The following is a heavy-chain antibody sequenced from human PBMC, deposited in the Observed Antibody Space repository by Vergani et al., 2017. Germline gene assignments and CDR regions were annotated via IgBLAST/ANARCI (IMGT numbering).Heavy chain of an antibody. D-gene: IGHD1-26*01. Sequence: EVQLVQSGAEVKKPGESLKISCKGSGYSFTSYWIGWVRQMPGKGLEWMGIIYPGDSDTRYSPSFQGQVTISADKSISTAYLQWSSLKASDTAMYYCARRQVCLVGRELPDWYLELWGRGTLVTVSS. CDR3: ARRQVCLVGRELPDWYLEL. J-gene: IGHJ2*01. CDR2: IYPGDSDT. V-gene: IGHV5-51*01. CDR1: GYSFTSYW.